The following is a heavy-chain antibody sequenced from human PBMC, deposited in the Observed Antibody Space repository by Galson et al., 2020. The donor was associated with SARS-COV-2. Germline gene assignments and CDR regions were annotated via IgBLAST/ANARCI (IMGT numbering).Heavy chain of an antibody. J-gene: IGHJ6*03. CDR3: AKDSMYYDFWSGYLEGKYYYYYYYMDV. V-gene: IGHV3-30*18. Sequence: GGSLRLSCAASGFTFSSYGMHWVRQAPGKGLEWVAVISYDGSNKYYADSVKGRFTISRDNSKNTLYLQMNSLRAEDTAVYYCAKDSMYYDFWSGYLEGKYYYYYYYMDVWGKGTTVTVSS. CDR2: ISYDGSNK. CDR1: GFTFSSYG. D-gene: IGHD3-3*01.